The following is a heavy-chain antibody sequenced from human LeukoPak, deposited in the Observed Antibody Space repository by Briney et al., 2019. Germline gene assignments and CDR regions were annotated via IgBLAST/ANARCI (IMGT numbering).Heavy chain of an antibody. CDR3: ARHGRLALRGVLAYEMDV. D-gene: IGHD3-10*01. CDR1: GGSISSSSYY. CDR2: ISYSGNT. V-gene: IGHV4-39*01. Sequence: SETLSLTCTVSGGSISSSSYYWGWIRQPPGKGLEWIGSISYSGNTYYNPSLKSRVTISLDTSKNQFSLNLTSVTAADTAVYFCARHGRLALRGVLAYEMDVWGQGTTVTVSS. J-gene: IGHJ6*02.